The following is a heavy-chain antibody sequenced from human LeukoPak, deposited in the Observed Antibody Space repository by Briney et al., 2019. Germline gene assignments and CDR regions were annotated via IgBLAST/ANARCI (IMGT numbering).Heavy chain of an antibody. J-gene: IGHJ4*02. CDR2: IKQDGTEK. CDR1: GFTFTTYW. CDR3: ASRDPYSNDWYGRGYYFDF. D-gene: IGHD6-19*01. V-gene: IGHV3-7*01. Sequence: GESLRLSCAASGFTFTTYWMSWVRQAPGKGLEWVANIKQDGTEKYYVDSVKGRFTISRDNSKNTLYLQMNSLRVEDTAVYYCASRDPYSNDWYGRGYYFDFWGQGTLVTVSS.